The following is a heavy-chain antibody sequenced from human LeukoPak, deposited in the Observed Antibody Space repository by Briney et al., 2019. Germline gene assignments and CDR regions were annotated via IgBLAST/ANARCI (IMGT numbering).Heavy chain of an antibody. CDR3: ARGPAIVVVAATLGSHLYY. V-gene: IGHV1-2*04. Sequence: ASVTVSCTASGYTFTGYYMHWVRQAPGQGLEWMGWINPNSGGTNYAQKFQGWVTMTRDTSISTAYMELSRLRSDDTAVYYCARGPAIVVVAATLGSHLYYWGQGTLVTVSS. J-gene: IGHJ4*02. CDR1: GYTFTGYY. CDR2: INPNSGGT. D-gene: IGHD2-15*01.